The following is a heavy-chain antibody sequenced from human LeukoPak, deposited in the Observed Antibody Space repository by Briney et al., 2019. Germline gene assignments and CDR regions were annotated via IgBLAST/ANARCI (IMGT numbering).Heavy chain of an antibody. Sequence: GASVKVSCKASGGTFSSYAISWVRQAPGQGLEWMGGIIPIFGTANYAQKFQGRVTITADKSTSTAYMELSSLRSEDTAVYYCARAEIAAAMSAFDIWGQGTMVTVSS. J-gene: IGHJ3*02. V-gene: IGHV1-69*06. CDR2: IIPIFGTA. CDR3: ARAEIAAAMSAFDI. D-gene: IGHD6-13*01. CDR1: GGTFSSYA.